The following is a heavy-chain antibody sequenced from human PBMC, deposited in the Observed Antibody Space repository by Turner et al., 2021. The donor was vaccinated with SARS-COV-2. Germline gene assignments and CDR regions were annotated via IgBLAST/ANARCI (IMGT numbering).Heavy chain of an antibody. CDR2: IKQDGSEK. CDR1: GFTFSSYW. Sequence: EVQLVESGGGLVQPGGSLSLSCAASGFTFSSYWMRGVRQAPGKGLEWVANIKQDGSEKYYVDSVKGRFTISRDNAKNSMYLQMNSLRAEDTAVYYCARMELPFTGFDYWGQGTLVTVSS. V-gene: IGHV3-7*01. J-gene: IGHJ4*02. D-gene: IGHD1-7*01. CDR3: ARMELPFTGFDY.